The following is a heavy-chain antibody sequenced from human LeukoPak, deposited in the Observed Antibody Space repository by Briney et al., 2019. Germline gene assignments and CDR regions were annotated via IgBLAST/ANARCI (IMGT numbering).Heavy chain of an antibody. V-gene: IGHV3-30-3*01. D-gene: IGHD3-22*01. J-gene: IGHJ6*02. Sequence: GGSLRLSCAASGFTFSSYAMHWVRQAPGKGLEWVAVTSYDGSNKYYADSVKGRFTISRDNSKNTLYLQMNSLRAEDTAVYYCARDYYDSSGYYYYYYGMDVWGQGTTVTVSS. CDR2: TSYDGSNK. CDR1: GFTFSSYA. CDR3: ARDYYDSSGYYYYYYGMDV.